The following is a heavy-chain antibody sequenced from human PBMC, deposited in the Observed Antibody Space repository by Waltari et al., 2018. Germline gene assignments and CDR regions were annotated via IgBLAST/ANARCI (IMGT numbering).Heavy chain of an antibody. V-gene: IGHV1-24*01. CDR3: ATLDFWSGSHWFDP. D-gene: IGHD3-3*01. Sequence: QVQLVQSGAEVKKPGASVKVSRKGSGYTLTELSMHGGRQAPGKGLEWMGGFDPEDGETIYAQKFQGRVTMTEDTSTDTAYMELSSLRSEDTAMYYCATLDFWSGSHWFDPWGQGTLVTVSS. J-gene: IGHJ5*02. CDR2: FDPEDGET. CDR1: GYTLTELS.